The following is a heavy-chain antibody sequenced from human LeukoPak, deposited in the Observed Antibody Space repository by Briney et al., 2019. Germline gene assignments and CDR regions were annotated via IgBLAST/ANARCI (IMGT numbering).Heavy chain of an antibody. J-gene: IGHJ4*02. CDR3: ARHHSSSPRSGFDY. CDR1: GGSLSSSDYF. CDR2: IYYSGST. Sequence: PSETLSLTCTVSGGSLSSSDYFWGWIRQPPGKGLEWIGSIYYSGSTYYNPSLKSRVTISVDTSKNQFSLKLSSVTAADTAVYYCARHHSSSPRSGFDYWGQGTLVTVSS. D-gene: IGHD6-6*01. V-gene: IGHV4-39*01.